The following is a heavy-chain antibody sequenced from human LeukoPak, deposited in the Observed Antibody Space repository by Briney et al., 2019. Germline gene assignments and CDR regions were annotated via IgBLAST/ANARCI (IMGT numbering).Heavy chain of an antibody. V-gene: IGHV5-51*01. CDR1: GYSFTSYC. Sequence: GESLKISCKVSGYSFTSYCIGWVRQMPGKGLEWMGIIYPGDSGPTYSPSFQGQVTISVDKSINTAYLQWSSLQASGTAMYYCARRYSSGGDAFDIWGQGTMVTVSS. CDR3: ARRYSSGGDAFDI. D-gene: IGHD6-19*01. J-gene: IGHJ3*02. CDR2: IYPGDSGP.